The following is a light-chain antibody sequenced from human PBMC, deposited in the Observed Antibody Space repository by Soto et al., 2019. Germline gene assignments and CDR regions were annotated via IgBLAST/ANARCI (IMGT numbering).Light chain of an antibody. CDR3: CSYAVGTTFV. V-gene: IGLV2-23*01. J-gene: IGLJ2*01. CDR1: SSDVGRYNL. CDR2: EGS. Sequence: QSALTQPASVSGSPGQSITISCTGTSSDVGRYNLVSWYQHHPAKAPKLVIYEGSKRPSGVSYRFSGSKSGNTASLTISGLRAEDEADYYCCSYAVGTTFVFGGGTKLTVL.